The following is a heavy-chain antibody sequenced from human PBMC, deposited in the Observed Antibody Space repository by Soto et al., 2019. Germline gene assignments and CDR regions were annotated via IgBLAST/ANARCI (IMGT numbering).Heavy chain of an antibody. CDR3: ARTVGAAYYFDS. Sequence: QVQLQESGPGLVKPSETLSLTCTVSGDSMTKYYWSWIRQPAGKGLEWIGRIYTSGSTNYNPSLKSRVTMSIDTSTNHFSLKLKSVTAADTAVYYCARTVGAAYYFDSWGQGALVTVSS. CDR1: GDSMTKYY. J-gene: IGHJ4*02. V-gene: IGHV4-4*07. CDR2: IYTSGST. D-gene: IGHD1-26*01.